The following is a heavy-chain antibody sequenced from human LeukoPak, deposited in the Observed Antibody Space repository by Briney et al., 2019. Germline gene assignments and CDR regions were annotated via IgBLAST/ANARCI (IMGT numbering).Heavy chain of an antibody. CDR2: INPNSGGT. D-gene: IGHD4-17*01. V-gene: IGHV1-2*02. CDR1: GYTFTGYY. CDR3: VKTVTTAYYYYYMDV. Sequence: ASMKVSCKASGYTFTGYYMHWVRQAPGQGLEWMGWINPNSGGTNYAQKFQGRVTMTRDTSISTAYMELSRLRSDDTAVYYCVKTVTTAYYYYYMDVWGKGTTVTVSS. J-gene: IGHJ6*03.